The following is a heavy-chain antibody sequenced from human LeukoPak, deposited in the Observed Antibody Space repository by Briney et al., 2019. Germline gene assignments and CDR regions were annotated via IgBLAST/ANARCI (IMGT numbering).Heavy chain of an antibody. V-gene: IGHV3-23*01. CDR1: GFTFSSYP. Sequence: GGSLRLSCAASGFTFSSYPMRWVRQAPGKGLEWVSGISASGGTTVYTDSVKGRFTISRDNSKNTLFLQMDSLRTEDTAVYYCARGRGDPLWYFGYWGQGTLVTVPS. CDR3: ARGRGDPLWYFGY. D-gene: IGHD4-17*01. CDR2: ISASGGTT. J-gene: IGHJ4*02.